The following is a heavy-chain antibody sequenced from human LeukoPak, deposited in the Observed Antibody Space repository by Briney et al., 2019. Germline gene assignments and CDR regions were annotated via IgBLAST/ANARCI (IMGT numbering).Heavy chain of an antibody. CDR2: ISYSGRA. Sequence: PSETLSLTCTVSGGSISRGTYYWGWIRQPPGKGLEWIASISYSGRAYYNLSLKSRVTISVDTSKNQFSLMLSSVTAADTAVYYCARRGSGKNWFDPWGQGTLVTVSS. CDR3: ARRGSGKNWFDP. J-gene: IGHJ5*02. CDR1: GGSISRGTYY. V-gene: IGHV4-39*01. D-gene: IGHD3-16*01.